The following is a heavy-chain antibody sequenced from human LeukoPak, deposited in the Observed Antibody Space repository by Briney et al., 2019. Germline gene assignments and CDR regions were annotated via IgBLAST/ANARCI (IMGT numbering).Heavy chain of an antibody. CDR3: ARGCSSTSCYVLSDWFDP. V-gene: IGHV1-2*02. CDR2: INPNSGGT. Sequence: ASVKVSCKASGYTFTGYYMHWVRQAPGQGLEWMGWINPNSGGTNYAQKFQGRVTMTRDTSTSTAYMELSRLRSDDTAVYYCARGCSSTSCYVLSDWFDPWGQGTLVTVSS. D-gene: IGHD2-2*01. CDR1: GYTFTGYY. J-gene: IGHJ5*02.